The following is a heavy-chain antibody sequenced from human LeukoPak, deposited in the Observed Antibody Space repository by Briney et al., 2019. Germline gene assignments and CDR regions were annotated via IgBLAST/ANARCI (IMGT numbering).Heavy chain of an antibody. CDR1: GFTFSTYA. V-gene: IGHV3-23*01. CDR2: ISGTGGST. Sequence: PGGSLRLSCAASGFTFSTYAMTWVRQAPGKGLEWVSLISGTGGSTYYADSVKGRFTISRDNAKNSLYLQMNSLRAEDTAVYYCAKRGYSFAFDIWGQGTMVTVSS. J-gene: IGHJ3*02. CDR3: AKRGYSFAFDI. D-gene: IGHD5-18*01.